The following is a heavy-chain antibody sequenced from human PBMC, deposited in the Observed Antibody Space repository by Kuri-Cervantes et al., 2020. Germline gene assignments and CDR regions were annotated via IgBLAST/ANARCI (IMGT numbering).Heavy chain of an antibody. CDR2: INHSGST. V-gene: IGHV4-39*07. J-gene: IGHJ6*02. D-gene: IGHD3-10*01. Sequence: SETLSLTCTVSGGSISSSSYNWGWIRQPPGKGLEWIGEINHSGSTNYNPSLKSRDTISVDPSKNQFSLKLSSVTAADTAVYYCARGGYYYGSGSYGFYYYGMDVWGQGTTVTVSS. CDR1: GGSISSSSYN. CDR3: ARGGYYYGSGSYGFYYYGMDV.